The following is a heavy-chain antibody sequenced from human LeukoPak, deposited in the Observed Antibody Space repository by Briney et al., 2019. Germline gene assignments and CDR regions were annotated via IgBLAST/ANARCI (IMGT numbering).Heavy chain of an antibody. CDR3: ARDLFGDFWSGYYANWFDP. D-gene: IGHD3-3*01. CDR1: GSTFSSYW. Sequence: GSLRLSCAASGSTFSSYWMQWVRQAPGKGLVWVSRINSDGSSTSYADSVKGRFTISRDNAKNTLYLQMNSLRAEDTAVYYCARDLFGDFWSGYYANWFDPWGQGTLVTVSS. CDR2: INSDGSST. J-gene: IGHJ5*02. V-gene: IGHV3-74*01.